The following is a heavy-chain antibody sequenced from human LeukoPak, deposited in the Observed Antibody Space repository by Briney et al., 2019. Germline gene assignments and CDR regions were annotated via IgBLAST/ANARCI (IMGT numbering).Heavy chain of an antibody. J-gene: IGHJ4*02. CDR3: ARLRWFGELLTYFDY. CDR1: GGSISSGDYY. CDR2: IYYSGST. D-gene: IGHD3-10*01. Sequence: SETLSLTCTVSGGSISSGDYYWRWIRQPPGKGLEWIGYIYYSGSTYYDPSLKSRVTISVDTSKNQFSLKLSSVTAADTAVYYCARLRWFGELLTYFDYWGQGTLVTVSS. V-gene: IGHV4-30-4*01.